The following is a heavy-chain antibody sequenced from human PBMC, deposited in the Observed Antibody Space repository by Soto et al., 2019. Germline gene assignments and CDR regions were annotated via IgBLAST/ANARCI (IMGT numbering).Heavy chain of an antibody. Sequence: VASVKVSCKASGYTFTSYAMHWVRQAPGQRLEWMGWINAGNGSTKYSQKFQGRVTITRDTSASTAYMELSSLRSEDTAVYYCARDRLRFLEWLTAFDIWGQGTMVTVSS. CDR3: ARDRLRFLEWLTAFDI. CDR2: INAGNGST. V-gene: IGHV1-3*01. D-gene: IGHD3-3*01. J-gene: IGHJ3*02. CDR1: GYTFTSYA.